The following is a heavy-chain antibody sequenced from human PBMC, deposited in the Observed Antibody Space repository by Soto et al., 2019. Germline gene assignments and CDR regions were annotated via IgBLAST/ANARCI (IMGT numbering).Heavy chain of an antibody. CDR2: ISSSSSYI. CDR3: ARALMVSGIVVVPAAMFRPSDY. D-gene: IGHD2-2*01. CDR1: GFTFSSYS. J-gene: IGHJ4*02. Sequence: SGGSLRLSCAASGFTFSSYSMNWVRQAPGKGLEWVSSISSSSSYIYYADSVKGRFTISRDNAKNSLYLQMNSLRAEDTAVYYCARALMVSGIVVVPAAMFRPSDYWGQGTLVTVSS. V-gene: IGHV3-21*01.